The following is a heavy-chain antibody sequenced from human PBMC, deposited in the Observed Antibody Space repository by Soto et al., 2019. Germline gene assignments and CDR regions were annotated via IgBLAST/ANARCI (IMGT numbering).Heavy chain of an antibody. CDR3: ARTPSVADTDY. D-gene: IGHD6-19*01. V-gene: IGHV3-30-3*01. CDR2: ISYDGSNK. Sequence: QAQLVESGGGVVQPGRSLRLSCAASGFTFSSYAMHWVRQAPGKGLEWVAVISYDGSNKYYADSVKGRFTISRDNSKNTLYLQMNSLRAEDTAVYYCARTPSVADTDYWGQGTLVTVSS. CDR1: GFTFSSYA. J-gene: IGHJ4*02.